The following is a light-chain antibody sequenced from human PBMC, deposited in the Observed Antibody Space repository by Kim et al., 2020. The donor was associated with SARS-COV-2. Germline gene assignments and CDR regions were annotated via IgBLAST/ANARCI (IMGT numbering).Light chain of an antibody. CDR2: GAS. CDR1: QSVSSN. CDR3: QQYWA. J-gene: IGKJ1*01. V-gene: IGKV3-15*01. Sequence: EIVMTQSPATLSVSPGERATLSCRASQSVSSNLAWYQQKPGQAPRLLIYGASTRATGIPARFSGSGSGTEFTLTISSLQSEDFAVYYCQQYWAFGQGTKVENK.